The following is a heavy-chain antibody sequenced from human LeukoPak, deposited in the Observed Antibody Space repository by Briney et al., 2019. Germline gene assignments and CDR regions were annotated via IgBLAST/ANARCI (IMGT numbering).Heavy chain of an antibody. CDR3: ARHRGSSSSGYLFDY. CDR2: IYHSGST. CDR1: GYSTSSGYY. J-gene: IGHJ4*02. D-gene: IGHD6-6*01. V-gene: IGHV4-38-2*01. Sequence: SETLSLTCAVSGYSTSSGYYWGWIRQPPGKGLEWIGSIYHSGSTYYNPSLKSRVTISVDTSKNQFSLKLSSVTAADTAVYYCARHRGSSSSGYLFDYWGQGTLVTVSS.